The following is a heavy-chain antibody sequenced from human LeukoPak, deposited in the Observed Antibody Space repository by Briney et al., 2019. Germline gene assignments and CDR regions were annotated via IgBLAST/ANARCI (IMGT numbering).Heavy chain of an antibody. J-gene: IGHJ4*02. Sequence: SVKVSCKASGYTFSSHTINWVRQAPGQGLEWMGGIIPIFGTANYAQKFQGRVTITAVESTSTAYMEVSSLRSEDTAVYYCARGWLAETMVVTPYNNWGQGTLVTVSS. CDR1: GYTFSSHT. CDR3: ARGWLAETMVVTPYNN. V-gene: IGHV1-69*13. CDR2: IIPIFGTA. D-gene: IGHD4-23*01.